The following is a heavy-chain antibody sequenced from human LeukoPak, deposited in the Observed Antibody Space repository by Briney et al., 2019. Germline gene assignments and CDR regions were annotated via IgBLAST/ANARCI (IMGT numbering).Heavy chain of an antibody. CDR1: GFTFSSYA. V-gene: IGHV3-23*01. CDR3: ARGRWFGELSDNFDY. J-gene: IGHJ4*02. D-gene: IGHD3-10*01. CDR2: ISGSGGST. Sequence: GGSLRLSCAASGFTFSSYAMSWVRQAPGKGLEWVSAISGSGGSTYYADSVKGRFTISRDNSKNTLYLQMNSLRAEDTAVYYCARGRWFGELSDNFDYWGQGTLVTVSS.